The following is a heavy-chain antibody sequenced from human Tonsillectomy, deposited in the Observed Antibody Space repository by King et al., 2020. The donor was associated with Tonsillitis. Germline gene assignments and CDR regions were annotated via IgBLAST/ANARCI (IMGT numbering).Heavy chain of an antibody. Sequence: LQLQESGPGLVKPSETLSLTYSVSGASITSGTHWVWIRQSPGKGLEWIGTIYNSVSTFYNPSLKSRATISVDTSTNQVSLKLSSVTAADTAVYYCARPYISDYYFHQAGNDAFDVWGLGTLVTVAS. V-gene: IGHV4-39*01. D-gene: IGHD2-21*01. J-gene: IGHJ3*01. CDR1: GASITSGTH. CDR2: IYNSVST. CDR3: ARPYISDYYFHQAGNDAFDV.